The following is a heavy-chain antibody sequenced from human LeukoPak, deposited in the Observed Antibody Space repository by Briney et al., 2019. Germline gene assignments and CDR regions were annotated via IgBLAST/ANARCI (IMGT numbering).Heavy chain of an antibody. Sequence: SVKVSCKASGGTFSSYAISWVRQAPGQGLGWMGGIIPIFGTANYAQKFQGRVTITADESTSTAYMELSSLRSEDTAVYYCARSGARGYSYGYGFDYWGQGTLVTVSS. D-gene: IGHD5-18*01. CDR1: GGTFSSYA. CDR2: IIPIFGTA. V-gene: IGHV1-69*13. CDR3: ARSGARGYSYGYGFDY. J-gene: IGHJ4*02.